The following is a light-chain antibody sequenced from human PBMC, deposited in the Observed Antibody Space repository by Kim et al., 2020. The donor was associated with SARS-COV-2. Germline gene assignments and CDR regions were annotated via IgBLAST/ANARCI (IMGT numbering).Light chain of an antibody. Sequence: IQLTQSPSSLSASVGDRVTITCRASQGISSYFAWYQQKPGQAPSLLIFAASTLHTGVPSRFSATASGTESTLTISSLQPEDFATYYCQQLNGGPPNTFGQGTKVDIK. CDR3: QQLNGGPPNT. V-gene: IGKV1-9*01. CDR1: QGISSY. J-gene: IGKJ2*01. CDR2: AAS.